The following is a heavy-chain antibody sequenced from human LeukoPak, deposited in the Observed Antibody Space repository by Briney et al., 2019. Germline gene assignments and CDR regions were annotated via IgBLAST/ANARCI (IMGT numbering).Heavy chain of an antibody. V-gene: IGHV4-34*01. CDR1: GGSFSFYY. CDR2: INHSGSS. J-gene: IGHJ4*02. Sequence: SETLSLTCAVDGGSFSFYYWSWIRQTPGKGLEWIGGINHSGSSNYNPSLKSRVTISVDTSKNQFSLKLNSVTAADTAVYYCARRSQDFDFWGQGILVTVSA. CDR3: ARRSQDFDF.